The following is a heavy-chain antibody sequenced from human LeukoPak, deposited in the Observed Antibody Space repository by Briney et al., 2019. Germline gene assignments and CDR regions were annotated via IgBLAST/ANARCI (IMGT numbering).Heavy chain of an antibody. D-gene: IGHD2-15*01. V-gene: IGHV4-34*01. CDR3: AREGYCSGGSCYPAYFQH. Sequence: SETLSLTCAVYGGSFSGYYWSWIRQPPGKGLEWIGEINHSGSTNYNPSLKSRVTISVDTSKNQFSLKLSSVTAADTAVYYCAREGYCSGGSCYPAYFQHWGQGTLVTVSS. J-gene: IGHJ1*01. CDR1: GGSFSGYY. CDR2: INHSGST.